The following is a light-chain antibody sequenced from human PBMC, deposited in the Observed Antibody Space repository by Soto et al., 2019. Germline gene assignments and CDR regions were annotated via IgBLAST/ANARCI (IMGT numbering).Light chain of an antibody. J-gene: IGKJ3*01. CDR1: QSVSSSY. V-gene: IGKV3-20*01. CDR3: QQYGSSPLVT. Sequence: IVLTQSPGTLSLSPGERATLSFRASQSVSSSYLAWYQQKPGQAPRLLIYGASSRATGIPDRFSGSGSGTDFTLTISRLEPEDFAVYYCQQYGSSPLVTFGPGTKVDIK. CDR2: GAS.